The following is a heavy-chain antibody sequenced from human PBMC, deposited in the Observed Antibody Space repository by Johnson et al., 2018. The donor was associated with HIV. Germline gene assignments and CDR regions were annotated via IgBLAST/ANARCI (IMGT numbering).Heavy chain of an antibody. D-gene: IGHD4-23*01. CDR3: ARESVAVVALDI. CDR1: GFTVSNNY. V-gene: IGHV3-66*01. J-gene: IGHJ3*02. CDR2: IYSGGST. Sequence: VQLVESGGGLVQPGGSLRLSCAASGFTVSNNYMSWVRQAPGKGLEWVSVIYSGGSTYYADSVKGRFTISRDNYKNTLYLQMTSLSAEDRAVYYCARESVAVVALDIWGEGTMVTVSS.